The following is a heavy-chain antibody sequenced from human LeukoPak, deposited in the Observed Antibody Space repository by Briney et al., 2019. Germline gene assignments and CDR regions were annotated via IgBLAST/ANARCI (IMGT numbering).Heavy chain of an antibody. Sequence: GGSLRLSCAASGFTFTSYAMTWVRQAPGKGLEWVAVISYDGSNKYYADSVKGRFTISRDNSKNTLYLQMNSLRTEDTAVYYCARDQIWAGGYIDYWGQGTLVTVSS. D-gene: IGHD2-8*02. V-gene: IGHV3-30-3*01. CDR1: GFTFTSYA. J-gene: IGHJ4*02. CDR3: ARDQIWAGGYIDY. CDR2: ISYDGSNK.